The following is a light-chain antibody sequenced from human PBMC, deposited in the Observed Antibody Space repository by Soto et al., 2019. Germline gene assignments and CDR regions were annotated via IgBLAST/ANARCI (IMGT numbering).Light chain of an antibody. V-gene: IGKV1-5*03. Sequence: DIQMTQSPSTLSASVGDRVTITCRAGEDIRTWLAWYQQKPGKAPKLLIYSASSLETGVPSRFSGSGSGTDFTLTISSLQPDDFAAYFCQHYKSFSLTFGGGTKVDI. CDR3: QHYKSFSLT. J-gene: IGKJ4*01. CDR1: EDIRTW. CDR2: SAS.